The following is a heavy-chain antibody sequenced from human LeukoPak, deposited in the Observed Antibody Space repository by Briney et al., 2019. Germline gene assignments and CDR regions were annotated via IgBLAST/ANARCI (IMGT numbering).Heavy chain of an antibody. V-gene: IGHV4-39*01. J-gene: IGHJ4*02. CDR3: ARHEALLGTIDY. CDR2: IYYSGST. D-gene: IGHD7-27*01. CDR1: GGSTSSSDYY. Sequence: SETLSLTCTVSGGSTSSSDYYWGWIRQPPGKDLEWIGSIYYSGSTYYSPSLKSRVTISVDTSKNQFSLKLSSVTAADTAVYYCARHEALLGTIDYWGQGTLVTVSS.